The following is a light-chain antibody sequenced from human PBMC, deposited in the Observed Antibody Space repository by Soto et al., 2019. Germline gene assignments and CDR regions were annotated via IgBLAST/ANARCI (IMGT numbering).Light chain of an antibody. CDR3: QVFDGNTDDVI. CDR2: DDS. J-gene: IGLJ2*01. CDR1: IGSKT. V-gene: IGLV3-21*02. Sequence: SYELTQAPSVSVAPGQTARITCGDIGSKTVHWYQQKPGQAPVLVVYDDSDRPSGIPDRFSGSNSGNTATLTISTVEAGDEAAYFCQVFDGNTDDVIFGGGTKVTAL.